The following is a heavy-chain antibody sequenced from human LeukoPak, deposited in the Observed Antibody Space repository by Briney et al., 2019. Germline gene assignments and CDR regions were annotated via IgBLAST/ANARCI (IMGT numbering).Heavy chain of an antibody. D-gene: IGHD2-2*01. CDR3: ARYLNVQGHAFDI. J-gene: IGHJ3*02. Sequence: PSETLSLTCTVSGGSISSYSWNWIRQPAGKGLEWIGRMYTSGSTNYNPSLKSRVTMSVDTSKNQFSLKLNSVTAADTAVYYCARYLNVQGHAFDIWGQGTMVTVSS. CDR1: GGSISSYS. CDR2: MYTSGST. V-gene: IGHV4-4*07.